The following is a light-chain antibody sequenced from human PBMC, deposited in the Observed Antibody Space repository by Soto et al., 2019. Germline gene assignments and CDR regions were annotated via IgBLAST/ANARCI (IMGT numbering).Light chain of an antibody. CDR1: SSDVGSYNF. V-gene: IGLV2-14*01. Sequence: QSVLTQPASVSGSPGQSITISCTGTSSDVGSYNFVSWYQQHPGKAPKLMIYEVTNRPSGVSNRFSGPKSGNTASLTISGLQAEDEADYYCTSYTSSTTYVFATGTKVTVL. CDR2: EVT. CDR3: TSYTSSTTYV. J-gene: IGLJ1*01.